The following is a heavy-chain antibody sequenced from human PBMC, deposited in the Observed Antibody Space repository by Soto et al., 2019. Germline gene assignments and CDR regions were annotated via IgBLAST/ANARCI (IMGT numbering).Heavy chain of an antibody. J-gene: IGHJ6*02. Sequence: QVQLVQSGAEVKKPGSSVKVSCKASGGTFSSYAISWVRQAPGQGLEWMGGIIPIFGTANYAQKFQGRVTITADESTSTAYMELSSLRSEDTAVYYCARGPNDFWSGYYTVSVRYYYYGMDVWGQGTTVTVSS. CDR1: GGTFSSYA. CDR3: ARGPNDFWSGYYTVSVRYYYYGMDV. CDR2: IIPIFGTA. D-gene: IGHD3-3*01. V-gene: IGHV1-69*01.